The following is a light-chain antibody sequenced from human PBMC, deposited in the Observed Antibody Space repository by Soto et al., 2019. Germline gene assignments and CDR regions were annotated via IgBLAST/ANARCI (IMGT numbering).Light chain of an antibody. V-gene: IGKV1-6*01. CDR2: GAS. CDR1: QDVRHH. CDR3: LQDSGYSRT. J-gene: IGKJ1*01. Sequence: AIQMTQSPSSLSASVGERVTIARRASQDVRHHIGWYQQTPGKAPKLLIYGASSLQSGVPSRFTGSGYGTDCTLTISSLQPEDFATYFCLQDSGYSRTFGQGTKVDIK.